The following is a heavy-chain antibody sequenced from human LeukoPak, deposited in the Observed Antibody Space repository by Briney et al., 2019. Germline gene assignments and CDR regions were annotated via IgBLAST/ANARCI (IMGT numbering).Heavy chain of an antibody. V-gene: IGHV4-39*01. CDR2: IYYNGNT. CDR3: ASGRSGPGFDP. Sequence: SETLSLTCTVSGGSISSSSYYWGWIRQPPGKGLEWIGSIYYNGNTYYNPSLKSRVTISVDTSKNQFSLKLSSVTAADTALYYCASGRSGPGFDPWGQGTLVTVSS. CDR1: GGSISSSSYY. J-gene: IGHJ5*02. D-gene: IGHD6-19*01.